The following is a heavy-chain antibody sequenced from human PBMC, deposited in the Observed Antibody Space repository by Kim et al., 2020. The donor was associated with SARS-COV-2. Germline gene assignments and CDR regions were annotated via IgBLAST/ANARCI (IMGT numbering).Heavy chain of an antibody. CDR1: GYSVINYG. Sequence: ASVKVSCKASGYSVINYGIIWVRQAPGQSLEWLGWINPFNGNTIYAQKVQGRITLTTDTSKTTAYMELGSLRSDDTAVYFCARSGLNTAVTKDPGDYWGQGTRVTVYS. CDR3: ARSGLNTAVTKDPGDY. V-gene: IGHV1-18*01. CDR2: INPFNGNT. D-gene: IGHD2-2*01. J-gene: IGHJ4*02.